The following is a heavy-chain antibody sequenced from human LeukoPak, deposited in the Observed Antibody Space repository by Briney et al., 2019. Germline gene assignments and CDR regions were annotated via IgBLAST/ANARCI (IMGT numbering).Heavy chain of an antibody. CDR3: ARDYCSSTSFGCYYGMDV. CDR2: INWNGGST. V-gene: IGHV3-20*04. CDR1: GFSFGSYG. D-gene: IGHD2-2*01. J-gene: IGHJ6*02. Sequence: GGSLRLSCAASGFSFGSYGIHWVRQTPGKGLEWVSGINWNGGSTGYADSVKGRFTISRDNAKNSLYLQMNSLRAEDTALYYCARDYCSSTSFGCYYGMDVWGQGTTVTVSS.